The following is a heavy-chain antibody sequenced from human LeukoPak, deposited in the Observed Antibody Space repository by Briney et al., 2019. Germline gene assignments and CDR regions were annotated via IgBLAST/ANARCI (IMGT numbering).Heavy chain of an antibody. J-gene: IGHJ5*02. CDR3: AREGSATLAFDP. CDR2: IYYSGST. D-gene: IGHD3-3*02. Sequence: RTSETLSLTCTVSGGSISSSSYYWGWIRQPPGKGLEWIGSIYYSGSTYYNPSLKSRVTISVDTSKNQFSLKLSSVTAADTAVYYCAREGSATLAFDPWGQGTLVTVSS. V-gene: IGHV4-39*07. CDR1: GGSISSSSYY.